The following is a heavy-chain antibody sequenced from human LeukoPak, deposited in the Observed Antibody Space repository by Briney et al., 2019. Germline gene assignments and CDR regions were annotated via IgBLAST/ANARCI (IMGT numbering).Heavy chain of an antibody. CDR1: GFTFSNFA. CDR2: ISYDGSNK. J-gene: IGHJ4*02. CDR3: PRVTSEASFDY. Sequence: PGGSLRLSCAASGFTFSNFAMHWVRQAPGKGLEWVALISYDGSNKYYADSVKGRFTISRDNSKNTLYLQMNSLRADDTAVYYCPRVTSEASFDYWGQGTLVTVPS. V-gene: IGHV3-30-3*01.